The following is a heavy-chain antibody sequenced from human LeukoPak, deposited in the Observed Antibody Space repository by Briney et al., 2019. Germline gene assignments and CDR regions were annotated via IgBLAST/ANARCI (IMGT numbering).Heavy chain of an antibody. J-gene: IGHJ4*02. CDR2: INHSGST. Sequence: SETLSLTCAVYGGSFSGYYWSWIRQPPGKGLEWIGEINHSGSTNYNPSLKSRVTISVDTSKNQFSLKLSSVTAADTAVYYCARPAYYYDSSGYYGGDYWGQGTLVTVPS. D-gene: IGHD3-22*01. CDR1: GGSFSGYY. CDR3: ARPAYYYDSSGYYGGDY. V-gene: IGHV4-34*01.